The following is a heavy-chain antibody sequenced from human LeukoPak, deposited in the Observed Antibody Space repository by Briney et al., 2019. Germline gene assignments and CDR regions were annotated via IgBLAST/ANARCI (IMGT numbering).Heavy chain of an antibody. J-gene: IGHJ4*02. CDR3: ASHPGVTGIQLWSYDY. D-gene: IGHD5-18*01. CDR2: INHSGST. CDR1: GGSFSGYY. V-gene: IGHV4-34*01. Sequence: PSETLSLTCAVYGGSFSGYYWSWIRQPPGKGLEWIGEINHSGSTNYNPSLKSRVTISVDTSKNQFSLKLSSVTAADTAVYYFASHPGVTGIQLWSYDYWGQGTLVTVSS.